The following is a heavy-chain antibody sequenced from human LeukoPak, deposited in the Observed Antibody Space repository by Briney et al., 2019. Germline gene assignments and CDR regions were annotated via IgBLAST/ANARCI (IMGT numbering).Heavy chain of an antibody. D-gene: IGHD3-9*01. V-gene: IGHV3-23*01. CDR1: GFTFSSYA. J-gene: IGHJ4*02. Sequence: GGSLRLSCAASGFTFSSYAMSWVRQAPGKGLEWVSAISGSGGNTYYADSVKGRFTISRDNSKNTLYLQMNSLRAEDTAVYYCAKGNYYDILTDFDYWGQGTLVTVSS. CDR3: AKGNYYDILTDFDY. CDR2: ISGSGGNT.